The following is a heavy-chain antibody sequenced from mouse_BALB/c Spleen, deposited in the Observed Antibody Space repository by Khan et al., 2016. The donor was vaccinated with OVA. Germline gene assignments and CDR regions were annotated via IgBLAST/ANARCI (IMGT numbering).Heavy chain of an antibody. CDR3: ARGGYGTSFAF. CDR2: IDPSDSKT. Sequence: QVRLQQSGAELVRPGASVKLSCKASGYTFTSYWMNWVKQRPGQGLVWIGMIDPSDSKTHYNQMFKDKATLTVDKSSSTAYMQLSSLTSEGSAVYCCARGGYGTSFAFWGQGTLVTVSA. CDR1: GYTFTSYW. D-gene: IGHD2-10*02. V-gene: IGHV1-61*01. J-gene: IGHJ3*01.